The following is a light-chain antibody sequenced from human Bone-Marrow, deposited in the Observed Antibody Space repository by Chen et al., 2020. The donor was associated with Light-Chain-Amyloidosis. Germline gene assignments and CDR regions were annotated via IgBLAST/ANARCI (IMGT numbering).Light chain of an antibody. V-gene: IGLV3-25*03. J-gene: IGLJ2*01. CDR3: QSADSSGTYEVI. Sequence: SDELTQPPSVSMSPGQTGRITCSGDDLPTKYAYWYQQQPGQAPVLVIHRDTERPSGISERFSGSSSGTTATLTNSGVQAEDEADYHCQSADSSGTYEVIFGGGTKLTVL. CDR2: RDT. CDR1: DLPTKY.